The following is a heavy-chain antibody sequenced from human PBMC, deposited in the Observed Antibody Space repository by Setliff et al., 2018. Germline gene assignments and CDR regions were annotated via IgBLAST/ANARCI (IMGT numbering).Heavy chain of an antibody. V-gene: IGHV1-69*13. J-gene: IGHJ5*02. Sequence: GASVKVSCKASGGTFSSYAISWVRQAPGQGLEWMGGIIPIFGTANYAQKFQGRVTITADESTSTAYMELSSLRSDDTAMYYCARGLIIYRSSNDFDPWGQGTLVTVSS. CDR2: IIPIFGTA. CDR1: GGTFSSYA. CDR3: ARGLIIYRSSNDFDP. D-gene: IGHD6-13*01.